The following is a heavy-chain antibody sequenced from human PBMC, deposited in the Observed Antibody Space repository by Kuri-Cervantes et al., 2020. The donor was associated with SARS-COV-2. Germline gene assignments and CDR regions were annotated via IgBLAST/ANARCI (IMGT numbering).Heavy chain of an antibody. Sequence: RECLSPSCVAYGLSFSGSAMHWVRPASGKGLEWVGRIRSNANSYATAYATSVKGRLTISRDDSKNTAYLQMNSLKTEDTAVYYCARPRIQLWGKGALDIWGQGTMVTVSS. CDR3: ARPRIQLWGKGALDI. V-gene: IGHV3-73*01. CDR2: IRSNANSYAT. D-gene: IGHD5-18*01. J-gene: IGHJ3*02. CDR1: GLSFSGSA.